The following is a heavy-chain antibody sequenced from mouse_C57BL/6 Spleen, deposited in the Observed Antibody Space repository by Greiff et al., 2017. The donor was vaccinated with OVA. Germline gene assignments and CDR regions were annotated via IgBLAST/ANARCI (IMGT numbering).Heavy chain of an antibody. CDR3: ARIWGAY. V-gene: IGHV5-17*01. Sequence: EVKLMESGGGLVKPGGSLKLSCAASGFTFSDYGMHWVRQAPEKGLEWVAYISSGSSTIYYADTVKGRFTISRDNAKNTLFLQMTSLRSEDTAMYYCARIWGAYWGQGTLVTVSA. CDR2: ISSGSSTI. J-gene: IGHJ3*01. CDR1: GFTFSDYG. D-gene: IGHD1-1*02.